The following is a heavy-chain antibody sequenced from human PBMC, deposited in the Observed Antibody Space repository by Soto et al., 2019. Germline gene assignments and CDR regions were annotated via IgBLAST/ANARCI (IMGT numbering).Heavy chain of an antibody. CDR1: GGTFSSYT. V-gene: IGHV1-69*02. CDR3: ARAGYVVTAIRLHDAFDI. CDR2: IIPILGIA. Sequence: QVQLVQSGAEVKKPGSSVKVSCKASGGTFSSYTISWVRQAPGQGLEWMGRIIPILGIANYAQKFQGRVTITADKSTSTAYMELSSRRSEDTAVYYCARAGYVVTAIRLHDAFDIWGQGTMVTVSS. D-gene: IGHD2-21*02. J-gene: IGHJ3*02.